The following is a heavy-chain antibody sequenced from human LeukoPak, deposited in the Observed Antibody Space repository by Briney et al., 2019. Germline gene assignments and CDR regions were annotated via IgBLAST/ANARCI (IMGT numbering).Heavy chain of an antibody. CDR3: ARDKSIEVSSSRDY. D-gene: IGHD6-13*01. CDR1: GYTFTSYG. V-gene: IGHV1-18*04. Sequence: ASVKVSCKASGYTFTSYGISWVRQAPGQGLEWMGWISAYNGNTNYAQKLQGRVTTTTDTSTSTAYMELRSLRSDDTAVYYCARDKSIEVSSSRDYWGQGTLVTVSS. J-gene: IGHJ4*02. CDR2: ISAYNGNT.